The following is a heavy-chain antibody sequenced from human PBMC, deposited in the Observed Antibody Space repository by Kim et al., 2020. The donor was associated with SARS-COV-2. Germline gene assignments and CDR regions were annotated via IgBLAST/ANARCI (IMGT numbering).Heavy chain of an antibody. CDR2: INHSGST. CDR3: ASRGGSYYSFDY. J-gene: IGHJ4*02. V-gene: IGHV4-34*01. CDR1: GGSFSGYY. Sequence: SETLSLTCAVYGGSFSGYYWSWIRQPPGKGLEWIGEINHSGSTNYNPSLKSRVTISVDTSKNQFSLKLSSVTAADTAVYYCASRGGSYYSFDYWGQGTLVTVSS. D-gene: IGHD1-26*01.